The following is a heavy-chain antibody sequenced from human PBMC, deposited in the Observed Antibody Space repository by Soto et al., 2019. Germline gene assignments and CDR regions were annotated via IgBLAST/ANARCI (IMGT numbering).Heavy chain of an antibody. CDR1: SGSISSGCYY. V-gene: IGHV4-61*01. CDR2: IYYSGST. CDR3: ARAYSSSWYSNWFAP. D-gene: IGHD6-13*01. Sequence: SETLSLTCTVTSGSISSGCYYWNWIRQHPGKGLEWIGSIYYSGSTDYNPSLKSRLTISVDTSKNQFSLKLRSVTAADTAVYYCARAYSSSWYSNWFAPWGQGTLVTVSS. J-gene: IGHJ5*02.